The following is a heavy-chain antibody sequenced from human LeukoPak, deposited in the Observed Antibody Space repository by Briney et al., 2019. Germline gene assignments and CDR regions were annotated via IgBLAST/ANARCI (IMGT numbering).Heavy chain of an antibody. D-gene: IGHD1-26*01. CDR3: ARSYSGSFLY. CDR1: GHSISNGYY. J-gene: IGHJ1*01. V-gene: IGHV4-38-2*02. CDR2: VYHGGNT. Sequence: SETLSLTCTVSGHSISNGYYWGWIRQPSGKGLEFIGSVYHGGNTYYKASLKSRVTISLDTSKNQFSLRLSSVTAADTAVYYCARSYSGSFLYWGQGSLVTVSS.